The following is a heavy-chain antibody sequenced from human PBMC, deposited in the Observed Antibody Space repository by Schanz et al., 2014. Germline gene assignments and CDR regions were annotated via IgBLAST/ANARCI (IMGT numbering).Heavy chain of an antibody. CDR3: AKGRFGELSAFDI. CDR2: ISHDGYST. V-gene: IGHV3-64*04. CDR1: GFTFSIYA. D-gene: IGHD3-10*01. J-gene: IGHJ3*02. Sequence: VQLVESGGGLVQPGGSLRLSCSASGFTFSIYAMHWVRQAPGKGLEYVSAISHDGYSTYYADSVKGRFTISSDNSKNTLYLQMNSLRAEDTAVYYCAKGRFGELSAFDIWGQGTRVTVSS.